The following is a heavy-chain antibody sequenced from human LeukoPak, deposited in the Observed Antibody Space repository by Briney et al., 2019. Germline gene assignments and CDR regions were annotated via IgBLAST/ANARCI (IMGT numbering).Heavy chain of an antibody. Sequence: GGSLRLSCATSGFILRSYGMHWVRQAPGKGLEWVAVISSDGSNKYYADSVKGRFTVSRDNSKNTLYLQMNSLRAEDTAVYFCAKSLYNPNPPFDYWGQGTLVTVSS. J-gene: IGHJ4*02. D-gene: IGHD1-14*01. V-gene: IGHV3-30*18. CDR1: GFILRSYG. CDR3: AKSLYNPNPPFDY. CDR2: ISSDGSNK.